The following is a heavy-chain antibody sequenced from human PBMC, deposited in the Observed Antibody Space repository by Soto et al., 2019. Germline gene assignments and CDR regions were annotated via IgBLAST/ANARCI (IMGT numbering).Heavy chain of an antibody. J-gene: IGHJ4*02. CDR3: ARAASSGWYEAYYFDY. V-gene: IGHV3-21*01. CDR2: ISSGNNYI. Sequence: LRLSCAASGFTFSSYSMNWVRQAPGKGLEWVSSISSGNNYIYYADSVKGRFTISRDNAKNSLYLQMNSLRAEDTAVYYCARAASSGWYEAYYFDYWGQGTQVTVSS. D-gene: IGHD6-19*01. CDR1: GFTFSSYS.